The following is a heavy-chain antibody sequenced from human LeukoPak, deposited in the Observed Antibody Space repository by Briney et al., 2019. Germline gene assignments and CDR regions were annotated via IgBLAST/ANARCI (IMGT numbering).Heavy chain of an antibody. Sequence: ASVKVSCKASGYTFTGYYMHWVRQAPGQGFEWMGWINPNSGGTNYAQKFQGRVTMTRDTSISTAYMELSRLRSDDTAVYYCARGVGRYFDLDYYFDYWGQGTLVTVSS. V-gene: IGHV1-2*02. CDR2: INPNSGGT. D-gene: IGHD3-9*01. J-gene: IGHJ4*02. CDR3: ARGVGRYFDLDYYFDY. CDR1: GYTFTGYY.